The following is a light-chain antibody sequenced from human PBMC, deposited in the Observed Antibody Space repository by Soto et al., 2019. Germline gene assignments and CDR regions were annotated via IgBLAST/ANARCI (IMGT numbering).Light chain of an antibody. CDR2: WAS. Sequence: DIVMTQSPDSLAVSLGERATINCKSSQSVLYSSNNKNYLAWYQQRPGQPPKLLIYWASTRESGVPDRFSGSGSGTDFTLTISSLQAEDVAVYFCQQYYSPPLTFGGGTKVE. CDR3: QQYYSPPLT. J-gene: IGKJ4*01. V-gene: IGKV4-1*01. CDR1: QSVLYSSNNKNY.